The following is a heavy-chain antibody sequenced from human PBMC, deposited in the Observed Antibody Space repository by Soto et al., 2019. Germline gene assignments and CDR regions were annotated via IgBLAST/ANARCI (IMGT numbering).Heavy chain of an antibody. CDR2: IYHSGST. V-gene: IGHV4-34*01. CDR1: GGSFSGYY. J-gene: IGHJ4*02. Sequence: SETLSLTCAVYGGSFSGYYWNWIRQPPGRGLEWIGYIYHSGSTYYNPSLKSRVTISVDRSKNQFSLKLSSVTAADTAVYYCVRVPDYWGQGTLVTVSS. CDR3: VRVPDY.